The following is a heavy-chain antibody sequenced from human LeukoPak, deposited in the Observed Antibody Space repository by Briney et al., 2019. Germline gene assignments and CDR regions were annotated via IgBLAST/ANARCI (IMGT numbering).Heavy chain of an antibody. CDR1: GFTFGDYA. J-gene: IGHJ4*02. CDR2: IRSRSSGGTT. V-gene: IGHV3-49*04. Sequence: GRSLRLSCIASGFTFGDYAMSWVRQAPGKGLEWVGFIRSRSSGGTTEYAASVRGRFTISRDDSKSIAYLQVNSLKTEDTAVYYCTRVRSGNDFDYWGQGTLVTVSA. D-gene: IGHD3-10*01. CDR3: TRVRSGNDFDY.